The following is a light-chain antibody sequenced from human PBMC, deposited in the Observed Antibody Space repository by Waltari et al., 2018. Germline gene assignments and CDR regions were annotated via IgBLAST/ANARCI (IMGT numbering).Light chain of an antibody. CDR3: ATWDTSLSAVL. CDR1: SSNIGNNF. J-gene: IGLJ2*01. CDR2: DNT. Sequence: QSVLTQPPSMSSAPGPKVTISCSGSSSNIGNNFVSWYRQLPGAAPELLIYDNTFRPTGIPARFSGSKSGTSATLGITGIRTGDEADYYCATWDTSLSAVLFGGGTKLTVL. V-gene: IGLV1-51*01.